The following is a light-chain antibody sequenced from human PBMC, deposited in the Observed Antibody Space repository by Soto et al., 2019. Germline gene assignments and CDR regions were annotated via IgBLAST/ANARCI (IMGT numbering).Light chain of an antibody. CDR3: SSYAGSNRGV. Sequence: QSALTQPPSASGSPGQSVTISCTGTSSDFGGYNYASWYQQHLGKAPKLMIYEVSKRPSGVPDRFSGSKSGNTASLTVSGLQVEDEADYYCSSYAGSNRGVFGTCTKLTVL. J-gene: IGLJ1*01. CDR1: SSDFGGYNY. V-gene: IGLV2-8*01. CDR2: EVS.